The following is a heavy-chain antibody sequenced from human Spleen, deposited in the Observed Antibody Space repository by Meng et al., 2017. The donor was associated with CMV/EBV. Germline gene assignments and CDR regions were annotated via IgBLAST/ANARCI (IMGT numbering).Heavy chain of an antibody. D-gene: IGHD2-2*01. CDR2: IYYSGST. CDR1: GGSVSSGSYY. V-gene: IGHV4-61*01. J-gene: IGHJ6*04. CDR3: ARARRIVVVPAATPDAYYYYGMDV. Sequence: SETLSLTCTVSGGSVSSGSYYWSWIRQPPGKGLEWCGYIYYSGSTNYNPSLKSRVTISVDTSKIQFSLTLSSVTAADTAVYYCARARRIVVVPAATPDAYYYYGMDVWGKGTTVTVSS.